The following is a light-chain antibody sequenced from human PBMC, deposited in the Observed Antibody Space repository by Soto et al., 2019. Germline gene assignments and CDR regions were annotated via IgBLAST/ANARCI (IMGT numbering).Light chain of an antibody. J-gene: IGKJ4*01. Sequence: DIVMTQSPLSLPVTPGEPASLSCRSSQSLLHSNGYNYLDWYLQKPGQSPQLLIYLGSNRAPGXXXXXXXXXXXXXXXXXISRVEAEDVGVYYCMQALQTPLTFGGGTKVEIK. CDR2: LGS. CDR3: MQALQTPLT. CDR1: QSLLHSNGYNY. V-gene: IGKV2-28*01.